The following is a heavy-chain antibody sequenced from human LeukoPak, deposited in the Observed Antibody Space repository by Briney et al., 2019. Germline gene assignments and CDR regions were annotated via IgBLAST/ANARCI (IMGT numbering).Heavy chain of an antibody. V-gene: IGHV1-2*02. CDR1: GYTFTGYY. Sequence: ASVKVSCKASGYTFTGYYMHWVRQAPGQGLEWMGWINPNSGGTSYAQKFQGRVTMTRDTSISTAYMELSRLRSDDTAVYYCARAARYYGSNWFDPWGQGTLVTVSS. CDR2: INPNSGGT. D-gene: IGHD3-3*01. J-gene: IGHJ5*02. CDR3: ARAARYYGSNWFDP.